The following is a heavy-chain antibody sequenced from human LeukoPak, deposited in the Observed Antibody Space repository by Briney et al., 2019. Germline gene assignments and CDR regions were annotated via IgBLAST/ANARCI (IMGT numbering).Heavy chain of an antibody. Sequence: PSETLSLTCTVSGGSISSSSYYWGWIRQPPGKGLEWIGEINHSGSTNYNPSLKSRVTISVDTSKNQFSLKLSSVTAADTAVYYCARGRGGGYDSSFFDYWGQGTLVTVSS. D-gene: IGHD5-12*01. CDR2: INHSGST. CDR1: GGSISSSSYY. V-gene: IGHV4-39*07. J-gene: IGHJ4*02. CDR3: ARGRGGGYDSSFFDY.